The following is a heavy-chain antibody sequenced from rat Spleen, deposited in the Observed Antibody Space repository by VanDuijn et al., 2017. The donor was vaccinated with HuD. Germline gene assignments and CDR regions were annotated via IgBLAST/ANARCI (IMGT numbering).Heavy chain of an antibody. D-gene: IGHD1-2*01. Sequence: EVQLVESGGDLVQPGRSLKLTCAASGFTFSHYGMAWVRQAPTTGLEWVATLSYDGHTTYYRDSVKGRFTISRDIAKNTQYLQMDSLRSEDTATYYCVRQGYLRDWYFDFWGPGTMVTVSS. CDR1: GFTFSHYG. CDR3: VRQGYLRDWYFDF. CDR2: LSYDGHTT. V-gene: IGHV5-29*01. J-gene: IGHJ1*01.